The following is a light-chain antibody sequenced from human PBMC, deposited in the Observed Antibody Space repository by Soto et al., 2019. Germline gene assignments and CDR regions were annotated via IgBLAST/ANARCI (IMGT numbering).Light chain of an antibody. CDR2: TNN. Sequence: QSVLTQAPSTSGTPGQRVTSSCSGRNSNIGRNTVNWYQQLPGMAPKLRIYTNNQRPSGVPDRFSGSKSGTSASLAISGLKAEDEATYACATWDDSRESVIFGVVIFGGGTKLTVL. J-gene: IGLJ2*01. V-gene: IGLV1-44*01. CDR1: NSNIGRNT. CDR3: ATWDDSRESVIFGVVI.